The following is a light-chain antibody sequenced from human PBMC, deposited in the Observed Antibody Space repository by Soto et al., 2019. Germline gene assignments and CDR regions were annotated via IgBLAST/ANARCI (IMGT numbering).Light chain of an antibody. CDR2: AAS. V-gene: IGKV1-39*01. CDR1: QNISSY. J-gene: IGKJ1*01. Sequence: DIQMTQSPSSLSASVGDRVTITCRASQNISSYLNWYQQKPGKAPKLLIYAASSLQSGVPSSFSGSGSGTDITLTISSLQPEDFASYYCQQGYSTPTFGQGTKVEIK. CDR3: QQGYSTPT.